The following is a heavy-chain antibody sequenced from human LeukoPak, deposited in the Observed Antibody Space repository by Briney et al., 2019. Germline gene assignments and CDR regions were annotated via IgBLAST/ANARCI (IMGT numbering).Heavy chain of an antibody. CDR1: GGSFSGYY. CDR3: ARVKIKRGLTIFKEYHYMDV. Sequence: SETLSLTWGVYGGSFSGYYWSWIRQPAGKGLEWIGEINDSGSTNYNPSLKSRVTISVDTSKNQFSLKLSSVTAADTAVYYCARVKIKRGLTIFKEYHYMDVWGKGTTVTVSS. J-gene: IGHJ6*03. D-gene: IGHD3-3*01. CDR2: INDSGST. V-gene: IGHV4-34*01.